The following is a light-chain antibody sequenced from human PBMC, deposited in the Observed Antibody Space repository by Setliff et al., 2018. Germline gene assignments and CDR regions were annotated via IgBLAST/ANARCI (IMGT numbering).Light chain of an antibody. CDR1: SSSIGTNT. Sequence: QSVLTQPPSASGTPGQRVTISCSGGSSSIGTNTVNWYQQLPGTAPKLLMHSNNQRPSGVPDRFSGSKSGTSASLAISGLQSEDEADYYCAAWDAKLSAYVFGIGTKVTVL. V-gene: IGLV1-44*01. J-gene: IGLJ1*01. CDR3: AAWDAKLSAYV. CDR2: SNN.